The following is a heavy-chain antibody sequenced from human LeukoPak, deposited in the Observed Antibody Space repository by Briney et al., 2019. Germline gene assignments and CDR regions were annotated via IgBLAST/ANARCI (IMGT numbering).Heavy chain of an antibody. CDR3: AKSQYYYDSSGSDYYYGMDV. CDR2: ISYDGSDK. Sequence: PGRSLRLSCAASGFTFSSYGMYWVRQAPGKGLEWVAVISYDGSDKYYADSVKGRFTISRDNSKNTLFLQMNSLRAGDTAVYYCAKSQYYYDSSGSDYYYGMDVWGQGTTVTVSS. V-gene: IGHV3-30*18. D-gene: IGHD3-22*01. CDR1: GFTFSSYG. J-gene: IGHJ6*02.